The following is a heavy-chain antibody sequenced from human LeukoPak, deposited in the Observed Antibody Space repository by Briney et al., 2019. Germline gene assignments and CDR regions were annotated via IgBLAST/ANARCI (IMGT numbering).Heavy chain of an antibody. D-gene: IGHD3-10*01. Sequence: GGSLRLSCAASGLTFSSFWMSWVRQAPGKGLEWVAHIKEDGSMLSYVDSVKGRFTISRDNAKNSVYLQMNSLRAEDTAVYYCARDRGFNWGQGTLVTVSS. CDR3: ARDRGFN. J-gene: IGHJ4*02. CDR1: GLTFSSFW. V-gene: IGHV3-7*01. CDR2: IKEDGSML.